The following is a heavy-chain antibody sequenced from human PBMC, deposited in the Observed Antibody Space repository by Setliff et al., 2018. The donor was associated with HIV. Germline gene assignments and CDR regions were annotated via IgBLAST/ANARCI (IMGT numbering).Heavy chain of an antibody. CDR2: MYHSGST. J-gene: IGHJ4*02. CDR1: GYSISSGYY. V-gene: IGHV4-38-2*02. Sequence: SETLSLTCTVSGYSISSGYYWGWIRQPPGKGLERISSMYHSGSTYYNPSLKSRVTISLDTSKNQFSLKLSSVTVADTAVYYCASEDCGGGSCRPDNWGQGTLVTVSS. CDR3: ASEDCGGGSCRPDN. D-gene: IGHD2-15*01.